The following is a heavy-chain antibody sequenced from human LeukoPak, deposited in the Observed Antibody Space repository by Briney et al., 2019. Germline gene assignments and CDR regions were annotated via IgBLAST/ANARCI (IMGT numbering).Heavy chain of an antibody. V-gene: IGHV3-30-3*01. Sequence: GGSLRLSCAASGFTFSSYAMHWVRQAPGKGLEWVAVISYDGSNKYYADSVKGRFTISRDNSKNTPYLQMNSLRAEDTAVYYCARDRGSYSAEYFQHWGQGTLVTVSS. CDR2: ISYDGSNK. CDR1: GFTFSSYA. CDR3: ARDRGSYSAEYFQH. D-gene: IGHD1-26*01. J-gene: IGHJ1*01.